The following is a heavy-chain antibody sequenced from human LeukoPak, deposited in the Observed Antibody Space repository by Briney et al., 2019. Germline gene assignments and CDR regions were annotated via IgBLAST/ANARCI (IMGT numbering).Heavy chain of an antibody. CDR1: GFTFSSYS. CDR3: AKDFGTMIQNWFDP. J-gene: IGHJ5*02. CDR2: ISGSGGST. V-gene: IGHV3-23*01. D-gene: IGHD3-22*01. Sequence: GGSLRLSCAASGFTFSSYSMSWVRQAPGKELEWVSAISGSGGSTYYADSVKGRFTISRDNSKNTLYLQMNSLRAEDTAVYYCAKDFGTMIQNWFDPWGQGTLVTVSS.